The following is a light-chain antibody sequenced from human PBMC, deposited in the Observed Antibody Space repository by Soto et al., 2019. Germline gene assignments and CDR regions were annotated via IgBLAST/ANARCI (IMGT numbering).Light chain of an antibody. V-gene: IGKV3D-15*01. CDR2: GAS. CDR1: QSVSSN. Sequence: IVLTKSPATLSVSKEERATLSCRASQSVSSNLAWHQQRPGQAPRLLIYGASTRATGVPARFSGGGSGTEFTLTISCLQSEDCAVYWCQVYNNLPLTFSPGTRLEVK. CDR3: QVYNNLPLT. J-gene: IGKJ5*01.